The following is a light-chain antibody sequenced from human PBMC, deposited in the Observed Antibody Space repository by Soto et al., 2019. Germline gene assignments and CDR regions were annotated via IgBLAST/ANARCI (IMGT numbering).Light chain of an antibody. J-gene: IGLJ2*01. CDR1: SSNIGTNT. Sequence: QSVLTQPPAASGTPGQRVTISCSGSSSNIGTNTVNWYQQLPGTAPKLLIYSNDLRPSGVPDRFSGSKSGTSASLAISGLQSEDEADYYCEAWDDSLYGAVFGEGTKLTVL. V-gene: IGLV1-44*01. CDR3: EAWDDSLYGAV. CDR2: SND.